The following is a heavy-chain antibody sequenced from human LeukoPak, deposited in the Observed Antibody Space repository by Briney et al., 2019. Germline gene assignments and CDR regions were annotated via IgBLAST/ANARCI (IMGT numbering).Heavy chain of an antibody. J-gene: IGHJ4*02. CDR1: GGSFSGYY. V-gene: IGHV4-59*01. CDR3: ARNGRLQSVDY. CDR2: IHNSGTT. D-gene: IGHD5-24*01. Sequence: SETLSLTCAVYGGSFSGYYWSWIRQPPGKGLEWIGYIHNSGTTNYNPSLKSRVTFSVDTSNNQFSLKLSSVTAADTAVYYCARNGRLQSVDYWGPGTLVTVSS.